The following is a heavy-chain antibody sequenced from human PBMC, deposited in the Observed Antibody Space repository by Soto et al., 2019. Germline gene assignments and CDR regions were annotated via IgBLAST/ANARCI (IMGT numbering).Heavy chain of an antibody. D-gene: IGHD2-15*01. Sequence: GGSLRLSCAASGFTFSSYAMHWVRQAPGKGLEWVAVISYDGSNKYYADSVKGRFTISRDNSKITLYLQMISLRAEDTAVYYCARDLGYCRGGSCSDYYYYGMDVWGKGTTVSVSS. CDR2: ISYDGSNK. CDR1: GFTFSSYA. V-gene: IGHV3-30-3*01. J-gene: IGHJ6*04. CDR3: ARDLGYCRGGSCSDYYYYGMDV.